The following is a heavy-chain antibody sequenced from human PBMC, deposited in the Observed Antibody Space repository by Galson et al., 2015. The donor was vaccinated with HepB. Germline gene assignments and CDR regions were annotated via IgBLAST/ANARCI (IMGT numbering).Heavy chain of an antibody. D-gene: IGHD3-22*01. Sequence: SLRLSCAASGFTLSSYGLHWVRQAPGKGLEWVSVIWYDGSVKYYADSVKGRFTISRDDSMNTVWLQMDSLRAEDTAVYYCAGDFGTSNYYYLPAYWGQGTLVTVSS. J-gene: IGHJ4*02. CDR3: AGDFGTSNYYYLPAY. V-gene: IGHV3-33*08. CDR1: GFTLSSYG. CDR2: IWYDGSVK.